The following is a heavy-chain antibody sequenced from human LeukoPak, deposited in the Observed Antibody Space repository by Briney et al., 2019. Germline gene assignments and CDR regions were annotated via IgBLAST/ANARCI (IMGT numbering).Heavy chain of an antibody. V-gene: IGHV4-4*07. D-gene: IGHD3-10*01. Sequence: SETLSLTCTVSGGSISSYYWSWIRQPAGKGLEWIGRIYTSGSTNYNPSLKSRVTISVDTSKNQFSLRLSSVTAADTAVYYCARGAIWFGELFPIPFDYWGQGTLVTVSS. CDR3: ARGAIWFGELFPIPFDY. CDR1: GGSISSYY. CDR2: IYTSGST. J-gene: IGHJ4*02.